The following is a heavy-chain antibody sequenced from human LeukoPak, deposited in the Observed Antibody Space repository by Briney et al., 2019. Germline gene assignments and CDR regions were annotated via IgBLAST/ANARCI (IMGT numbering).Heavy chain of an antibody. CDR3: ARDNYDFWSGSDAFDI. Sequence: GGSLRLSCAASGFTFSSYWMSWVRQAPGKGLEWVANIKQDGSEKYYVDSVKGRFTISRDNAKNSLYLQMNSLRAEDTAVYYCARDNYDFWSGSDAFDIWGQGTMVTVSS. J-gene: IGHJ3*02. CDR2: IKQDGSEK. CDR1: GFTFSSYW. D-gene: IGHD3-3*01. V-gene: IGHV3-7*01.